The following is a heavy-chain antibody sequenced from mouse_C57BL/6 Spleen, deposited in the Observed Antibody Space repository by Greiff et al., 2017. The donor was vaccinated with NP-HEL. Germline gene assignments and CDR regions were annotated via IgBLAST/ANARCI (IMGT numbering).Heavy chain of an antibody. D-gene: IGHD6-1*01. Sequence: EVQLHQSGPELVKPGASVKITCKASGYTFTDYYMNWVKQSHGKSLEWIGDINPNNGGTSYNQKFKGKATLTVDKSSSTAYMELRSLTSEDSAVYYCARGLYVGAMDYWGQGTSVTVSS. CDR2: INPNNGGT. J-gene: IGHJ4*01. CDR3: ARGLYVGAMDY. V-gene: IGHV1-26*01. CDR1: GYTFTDYY.